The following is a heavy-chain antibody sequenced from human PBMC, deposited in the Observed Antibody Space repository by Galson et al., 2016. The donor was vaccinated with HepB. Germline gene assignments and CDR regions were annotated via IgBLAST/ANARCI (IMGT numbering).Heavy chain of an antibody. CDR3: ARTRSDWYYFDY. D-gene: IGHD3-9*01. CDR1: GFTVSSNY. Sequence: SLRLSCAASGFTVSSNYMSWVRQAPGKGLEWVSVIYSGGSTHYADSVKGRFTIFRDNSKNTPYLQMNSLRADDTAASYCARTRSDWYYFDYWGQGTLVTVSS. V-gene: IGHV3-66*01. J-gene: IGHJ4*02. CDR2: IYSGGST.